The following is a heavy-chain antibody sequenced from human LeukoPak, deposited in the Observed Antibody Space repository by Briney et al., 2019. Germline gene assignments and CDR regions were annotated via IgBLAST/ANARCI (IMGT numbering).Heavy chain of an antibody. Sequence: GGSLRLSCAASGFTFSSYGMHWVRQAPGKGLEWVAFIRYDGSNKYYADSVKGRFTISRDNSKNTLYLQMNSLRAEDTAVYYCANGGKDYAELDYWGQGTLVTVSS. V-gene: IGHV3-30*02. CDR2: IRYDGSNK. D-gene: IGHD4-17*01. CDR1: GFTFSSYG. CDR3: ANGGKDYAELDY. J-gene: IGHJ4*02.